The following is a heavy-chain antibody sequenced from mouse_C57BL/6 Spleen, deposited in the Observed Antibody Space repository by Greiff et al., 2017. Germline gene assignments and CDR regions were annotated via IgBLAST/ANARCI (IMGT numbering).Heavy chain of an antibody. Sequence: QVQLQQSGAELAKPGASVKLSCKASGYTFTSYWMHWVKQRPGQGLEWIGYINPSSGYTKYNQKFKDKATLTADKSSNTAYMQLSSLTYEDSAVYYCARYWDGDYYAMDYWGQGTSVTVSS. CDR2: INPSSGYT. V-gene: IGHV1-7*01. D-gene: IGHD4-1*01. CDR3: ARYWDGDYYAMDY. J-gene: IGHJ4*01. CDR1: GYTFTSYW.